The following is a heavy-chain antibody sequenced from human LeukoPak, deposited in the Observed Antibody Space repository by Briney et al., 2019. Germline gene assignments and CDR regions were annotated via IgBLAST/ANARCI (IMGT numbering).Heavy chain of an antibody. CDR3: ARVNDFWSYYFDY. J-gene: IGHJ4*02. V-gene: IGHV3-11*04. D-gene: IGHD3-3*01. CDR1: GFTFTDYY. CDR2: ISTSGTTI. Sequence: GGSLRLSCAASGFTFTDYYMNWIRQAPGQGLEWISYISTSGTTIYSADSVKGRFTIARDNAKNSLYLQMNSLRAEDTAVYYCARVNDFWSYYFDYWGQGTLVTVCS.